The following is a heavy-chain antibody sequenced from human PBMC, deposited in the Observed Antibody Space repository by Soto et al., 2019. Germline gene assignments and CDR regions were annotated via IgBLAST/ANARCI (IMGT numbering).Heavy chain of an antibody. D-gene: IGHD6-13*01. Sequence: SETLSLTCTVSGGSISSNYWTWIRQPPGKGLEWIGYVYNSGSTNYNPSLKSRVTISEDTSKSQFSLKVNSMIAADTAVYYCARYRREAVAGYTLDNWGQGILVTVSS. CDR2: VYNSGST. CDR1: GGSISSNY. J-gene: IGHJ4*02. CDR3: ARYRREAVAGYTLDN. V-gene: IGHV4-59*01.